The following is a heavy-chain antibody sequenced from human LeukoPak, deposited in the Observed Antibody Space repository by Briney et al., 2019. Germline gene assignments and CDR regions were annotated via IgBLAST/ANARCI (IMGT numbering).Heavy chain of an antibody. D-gene: IGHD6-13*01. CDR1: GFTFSHYS. Sequence: PGGSLRLSCAASGFTFSHYSINWVRQAPGKGLEWVSYISSSSSTIYYADSAKGRFTISRGNGKKSLYLQMNSLRVEDTAVYYCARGRGNSSSWYWDYWGQGTLVTVSS. CDR3: ARGRGNSSSWYWDY. CDR2: ISSSSSTI. J-gene: IGHJ4*02. V-gene: IGHV3-48*01.